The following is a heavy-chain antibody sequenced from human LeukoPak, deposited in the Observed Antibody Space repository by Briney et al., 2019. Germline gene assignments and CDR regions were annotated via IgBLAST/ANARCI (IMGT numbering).Heavy chain of an antibody. Sequence: SETLSLTCTVSGGSISSNSYYWGWIRQPPGKGLEWIGEVNLQGSTNYNPSLMGRVAISVDMSENHIFLQLSSVTAADTAVYYCAREGGPYRPLDYSGQGTLVTVSS. CDR3: AREGGPYRPLDY. CDR1: GGSISSNSYY. V-gene: IGHV4-39*07. CDR2: VNLQGST. J-gene: IGHJ4*02.